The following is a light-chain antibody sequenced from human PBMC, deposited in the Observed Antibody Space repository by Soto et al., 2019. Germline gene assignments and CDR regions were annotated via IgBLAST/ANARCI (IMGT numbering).Light chain of an antibody. J-gene: IGKJ2*01. CDR2: GAS. CDR1: QSISTY. V-gene: IGKV1-39*01. Sequence: DIQMTQSPSSLSASVGDRVTITCRASQSISTYLNWYQHKSGKAPNLLIYGASRLQSGVPSRFSGSGSGTDFTLTINSLQSEDFATYYCQQSHSAPYTFGQGTKMEIK. CDR3: QQSHSAPYT.